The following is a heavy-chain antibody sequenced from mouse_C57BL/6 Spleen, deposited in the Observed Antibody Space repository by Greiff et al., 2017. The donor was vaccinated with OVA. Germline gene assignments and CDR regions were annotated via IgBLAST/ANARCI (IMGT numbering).Heavy chain of an antibody. Sequence: EVKLVESGPELVKPGASVKIPCKASGYTFTDYNMDWVKQSHGKSLEWIGDINPNNGGTIYNQKFKGKATLTVDKSSSTAYMELRSLTSEDTAVYYCARNYYGRPYYFDYWGQGTTLTVSS. J-gene: IGHJ2*01. CDR1: GYTFTDYN. V-gene: IGHV1-18*01. CDR2: INPNNGGT. D-gene: IGHD1-1*01. CDR3: ARNYYGRPYYFDY.